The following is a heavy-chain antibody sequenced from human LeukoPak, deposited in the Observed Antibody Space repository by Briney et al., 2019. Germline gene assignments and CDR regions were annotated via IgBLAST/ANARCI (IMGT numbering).Heavy chain of an antibody. CDR3: ARENTMVRGVTLYYFDY. V-gene: IGHV3-33*01. Sequence: GRSLRLSCAASGFSFSSYSMHWVRHAPGKGLERGAVIWYDGSKEYYADSVKGRFTISRDNSKNTLYLQMNSLRAEDTAVYYCARENTMVRGVTLYYFDYWGQGTLVTVSS. CDR1: GFSFSSYS. CDR2: IWYDGSKE. D-gene: IGHD3-10*01. J-gene: IGHJ4*02.